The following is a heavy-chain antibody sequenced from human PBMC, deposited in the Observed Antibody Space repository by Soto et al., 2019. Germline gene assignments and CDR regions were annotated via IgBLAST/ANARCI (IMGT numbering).Heavy chain of an antibody. V-gene: IGHV3-15*01. CDR1: GLTLSNAW. CDR2: IKSKTDGGTT. Sequence: EVQLVESGGGSVKPGGSLRLSCGASGLTLSNAWMNWVRQAPGKGLEWVGRIKSKTDGGTTDYAAPVKGRFSISRDDSKHPVYLQMNTLKTEDTAVYYCTRRLHFWSIQTNAFDIWGQGTVVTVS. D-gene: IGHD6-25*01. J-gene: IGHJ3*02. CDR3: TRRLHFWSIQTNAFDI.